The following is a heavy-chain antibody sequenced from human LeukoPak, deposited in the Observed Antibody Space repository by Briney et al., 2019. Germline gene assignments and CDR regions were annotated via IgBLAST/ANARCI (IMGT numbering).Heavy chain of an antibody. CDR3: ARIDGSGRTXNRXYYYYYGMDV. Sequence: GGSLRLSCAASGFTFSSYWMSWVRQAPGKGGEGVANIKKDGREKYYVDSVKGRFTISRDNAKNSLYLQMNSLRAEDTAVYYCARIDGSGRTXNRXYYYYYGMDVWGQGTTVTVSS. J-gene: IGHJ6*02. D-gene: IGHD3-10*01. V-gene: IGHV3-7*01. CDR1: GFTFSSYW. CDR2: IKKDGREK.